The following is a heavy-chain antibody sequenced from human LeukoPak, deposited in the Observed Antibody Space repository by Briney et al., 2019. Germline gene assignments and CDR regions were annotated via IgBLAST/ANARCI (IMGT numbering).Heavy chain of an antibody. Sequence: GGSLRLSCAVSGFTFSSHGMHWVRQAPGKGLEWVAAILYDGGKKDYADSVKGRFTISRDNSKNTLYLQMNSLRVEDTAVYYCARDYSSSWYGGFDYWGQGTLVTVSS. D-gene: IGHD6-13*01. J-gene: IGHJ4*02. CDR2: ILYDGGKK. V-gene: IGHV3-30*03. CDR1: GFTFSSHG. CDR3: ARDYSSSWYGGFDY.